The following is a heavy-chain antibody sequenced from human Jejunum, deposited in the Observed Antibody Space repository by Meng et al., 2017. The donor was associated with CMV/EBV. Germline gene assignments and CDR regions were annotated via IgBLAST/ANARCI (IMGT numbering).Heavy chain of an antibody. Sequence: VDLVEAGGGVVGPWGPLRLSGTSSGFTSSGNWLHWVRQAPGKGLEWVSGINGSGGSTYYADSVKGRFTISRDNSKNTLYLQMNSLRAEDTAVYYCAKVKEAGGYSTCRLDYWGQGTLVTVSS. CDR1: GFTSSGNW. D-gene: IGHD6-13*01. CDR2: INGSGGST. V-gene: IGHV3-23*04. J-gene: IGHJ4*02. CDR3: AKVKEAGGYSTCRLDY.